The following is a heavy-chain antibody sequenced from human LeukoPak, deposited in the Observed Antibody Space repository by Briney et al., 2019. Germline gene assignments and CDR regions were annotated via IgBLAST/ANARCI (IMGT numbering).Heavy chain of an antibody. CDR2: IRYDGRNK. D-gene: IGHD3-10*01. J-gene: IGHJ4*02. CDR1: GFTFSTCG. CDR3: AKGPEVRGVIVILKTGEKGALDY. V-gene: IGHV3-30*02. Sequence: GGSLRLSCAGSGFTFSTCGMHWVRQAPGKGLEWVAFIRYDGRNKYYADSVKGRFAISKDNSKNTLYLQMNSLRAEDSAVYYCAKGPEVRGVIVILKTGEKGALDYWGQGTLVTVSS.